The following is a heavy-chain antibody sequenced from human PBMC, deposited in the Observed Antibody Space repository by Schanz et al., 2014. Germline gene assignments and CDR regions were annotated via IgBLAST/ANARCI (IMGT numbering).Heavy chain of an antibody. D-gene: IGHD3-9*01. J-gene: IGHJ5*02. CDR3: AKSEYDILADAYSRRDP. CDR1: GYIFINSG. V-gene: IGHV1-18*01. CDR2: ISVYTGNT. Sequence: QIQLVQSGPEVKKPGATVKVSCKASGYIFINSGISWVRQAPGQGLEWMGWISVYTGNTKYGQKVQGRVTMTAATSTNTAYMELRSVRSDDTAVYYCAKSEYDILADAYSRRDPWGQGTLVTVSS.